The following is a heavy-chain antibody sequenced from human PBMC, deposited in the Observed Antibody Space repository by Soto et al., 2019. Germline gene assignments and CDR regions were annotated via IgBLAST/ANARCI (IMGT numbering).Heavy chain of an antibody. Sequence: GGSLRLSCAASGFTFSSYDMHWVRQATGKGLEWVSAIGTAGDTYYPGSVKGRFTISRENAKNSLYLQMNSLRAGDTAVYYCARGSSLLWFGELSNPILDYYYMDVWGKGTTVTVSS. CDR2: IGTAGDT. J-gene: IGHJ6*03. D-gene: IGHD3-10*01. CDR3: ARGSSLLWFGELSNPILDYYYMDV. CDR1: GFTFSSYD. V-gene: IGHV3-13*01.